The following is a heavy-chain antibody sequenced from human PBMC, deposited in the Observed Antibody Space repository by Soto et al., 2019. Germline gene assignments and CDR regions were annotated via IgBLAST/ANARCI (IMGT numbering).Heavy chain of an antibody. CDR2: ISWNSGSI. CDR1: GFTFDDYA. D-gene: IGHD6-19*01. V-gene: IGHV3-9*01. Sequence: EVQLVESGGGLVQPGRSLRLSCAASGFTFDDYAMHWVRQAPGKGLEWVSGISWNSGSIGYADSVKGRFTISRDNAKKSLYLQMNSLRAEDTALYYCAKVSGSGWYGLGFDAFDIWGQGTMVTVSS. CDR3: AKVSGSGWYGLGFDAFDI. J-gene: IGHJ3*02.